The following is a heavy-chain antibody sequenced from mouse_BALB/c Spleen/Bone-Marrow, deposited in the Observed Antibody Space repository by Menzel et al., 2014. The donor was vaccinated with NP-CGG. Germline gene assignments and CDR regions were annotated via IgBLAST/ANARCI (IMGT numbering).Heavy chain of an antibody. D-gene: IGHD3-2*01. CDR1: GYTFTSYY. CDR2: IYPGDGST. CDR3: ARGQLGLFYAMDY. Sequence: QVQLKESGPELVKPGASVKMSCKASGYTFTSYYIHWVKQRPGQGLEWIGWIYPGDGSTKYNEKFKGKTTLTADKSSSTAYMLLSSLTSEDSAIYFCARGQLGLFYAMDYWGQGTSVTVSS. J-gene: IGHJ4*01. V-gene: IGHV1S56*01.